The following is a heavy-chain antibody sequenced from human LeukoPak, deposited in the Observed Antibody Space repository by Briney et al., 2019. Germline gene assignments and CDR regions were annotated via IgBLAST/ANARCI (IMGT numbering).Heavy chain of an antibody. V-gene: IGHV3-66*01. D-gene: IGHD3-3*01. Sequence: PGGSLRLSCAASGFTVSRNYMNWVRQAPGKGLEWVSTLYTDGRTFYADSVKGRFTISRDNSKNTLYLQINSLRDDDTAVYYCSRIWSGNGDSWGQGALVTVSS. J-gene: IGHJ4*02. CDR2: LYTDGRT. CDR1: GFTVSRNY. CDR3: SRIWSGNGDS.